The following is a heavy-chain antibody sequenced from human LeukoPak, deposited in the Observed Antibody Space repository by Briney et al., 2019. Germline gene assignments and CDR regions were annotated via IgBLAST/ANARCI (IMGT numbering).Heavy chain of an antibody. CDR2: ISTYNANT. CDR1: GYSFTSYG. V-gene: IGHV1-18*01. J-gene: IGHJ4*02. CDR3: AREECSIGVCYPSGY. D-gene: IGHD2-8*01. Sequence: ASVKVSCKASGYSFTSYGISWVRQAPGQGLEWMGWISTYNANTNYALKLQDRVTLTTDTSTSTAYMELKSLRSDDTAVYYCAREECSIGVCYPSGYWGQGTLVTVSS.